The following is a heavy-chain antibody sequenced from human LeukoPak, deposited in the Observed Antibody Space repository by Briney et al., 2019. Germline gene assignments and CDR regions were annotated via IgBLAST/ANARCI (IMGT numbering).Heavy chain of an antibody. CDR1: RFTFSNYG. D-gene: IGHD3-10*02. CDR2: IRYDGSSK. V-gene: IGHV3-30*02. J-gene: IGHJ6*04. CDR3: AELGITMIGGV. Sequence: PGGSLRLSCAASRFTFSNYGMHWVRQAPGKGLEWVAFIRYDGSSKYYADSVKGRFTISRDNAKNSLYLQMNSLRAEDTAVYYCAELGITMIGGVWGKGTTVTISS.